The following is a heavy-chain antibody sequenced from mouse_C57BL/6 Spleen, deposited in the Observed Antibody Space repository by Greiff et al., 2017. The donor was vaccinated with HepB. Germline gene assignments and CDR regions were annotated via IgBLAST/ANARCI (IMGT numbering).Heavy chain of an antibody. CDR2: IYPSDSET. CDR1: GYTFTSYW. V-gene: IGHV1-61*01. J-gene: IGHJ3*01. D-gene: IGHD1-1*01. Sequence: VQLQQPGAELVRPGSSVKLSCKASGYTFTSYWMDWVKQRPGQGLEWIGNIYPSDSETHYNQKFKDKATLTVDKSSSTAYMQLSSLTSEDSAVYYCARRLRSPFAYWGQGTLVTVSA. CDR3: ARRLRSPFAY.